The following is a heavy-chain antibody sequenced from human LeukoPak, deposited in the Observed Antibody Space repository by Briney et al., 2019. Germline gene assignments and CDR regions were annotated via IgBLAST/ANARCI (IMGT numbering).Heavy chain of an antibody. D-gene: IGHD3-10*01. CDR1: GFTFSRYW. Sequence: GGSLRLSCAASGFTFSRYWMSWVRQAPGKGLEWAANIKQDGSEKYYVDSVKGRFTISRDNAKNSLYLQMNSLRAEDTAVYYCARGPYYYGSGSYYYYGMDVWGQGTTVTVSS. CDR3: ARGPYYYGSGSYYYYGMDV. V-gene: IGHV3-7*01. J-gene: IGHJ6*02. CDR2: IKQDGSEK.